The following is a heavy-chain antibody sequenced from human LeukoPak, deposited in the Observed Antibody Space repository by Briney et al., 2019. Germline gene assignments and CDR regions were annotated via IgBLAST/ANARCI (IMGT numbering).Heavy chain of an antibody. J-gene: IGHJ3*02. CDR1: GGTFSSYA. CDR3: ARPSPGIAAAGRGDPHAFDI. CDR2: IIPIFGTA. D-gene: IGHD6-13*01. Sequence: SVKVSCKASGGTFSSYAISWVRQAPGQGLEWMGGIIPIFGTANYAQKFQGRVTITADESTSTAYMELSSLRSEDTAVYYCARPSPGIAAAGRGDPHAFDIWGQGTMVTVSS. V-gene: IGHV1-69*13.